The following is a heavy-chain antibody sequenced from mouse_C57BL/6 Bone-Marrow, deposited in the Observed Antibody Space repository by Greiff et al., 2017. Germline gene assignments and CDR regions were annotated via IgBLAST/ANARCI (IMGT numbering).Heavy chain of an antibody. V-gene: IGHV5-4*01. D-gene: IGHD1-1*01. J-gene: IGHJ1*03. CDR2: ISDGGSYT. CDR3: TSDYYGSSYGYFDV. Sequence: EVHLVESGGGLVKPGGSLKLSCAASGFTFRSYAMSWVRPTPEKRLEWFASISDGGSYTYYPDPVQGRFTISRDNAKNNLYLQMSHLKAEDTAMYYCTSDYYGSSYGYFDVWGTGTTVT. CDR1: GFTFRSYA.